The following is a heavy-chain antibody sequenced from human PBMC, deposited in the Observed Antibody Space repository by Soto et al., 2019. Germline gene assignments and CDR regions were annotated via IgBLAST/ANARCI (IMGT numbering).Heavy chain of an antibody. J-gene: IGHJ4*02. CDR1: GGSFSGYY. V-gene: IGHV4-34*01. CDR2: INHRGST. CDR3: ARTGYSSSWYGRYYFDY. Sequence: SETLSLTCAVYGGSFSGYYWSWIRQPPGKGLEWIGEINHRGSTNYNPSLKSRVTISVDTSKNQFSLKLSSVTAADTAVYYCARTGYSSSWYGRYYFDYWGQGTLVTVS. D-gene: IGHD6-13*01.